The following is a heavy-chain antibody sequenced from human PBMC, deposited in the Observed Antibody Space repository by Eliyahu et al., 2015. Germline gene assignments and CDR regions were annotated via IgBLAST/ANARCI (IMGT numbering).Heavy chain of an antibody. D-gene: IGHD1-26*01. J-gene: IGHJ4*02. CDR3: ARGGSFPLDY. Sequence: QVHLQQSGPGLVKPXXTLSXXCAISXXXVSSNSAXWHWIRQSPXRGLEWLGRTYYRSKWYSKYAVSVRSRITINPDTSKNQFSLQLNSVSPDDTAVYYCARGGSFPLDYWGQGTLVTVSS. V-gene: IGHV6-1*01. CDR2: TYYRSKWYS. CDR1: XXXVSSNSAX.